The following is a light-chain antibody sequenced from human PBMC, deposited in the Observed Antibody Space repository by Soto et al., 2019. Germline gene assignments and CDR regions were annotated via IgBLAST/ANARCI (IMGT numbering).Light chain of an antibody. CDR2: AAT. CDR1: QNINTY. V-gene: IGKV1-16*01. CDR3: QQYERYPPS. Sequence: DIQMTQSPSSLSASVGDRVTIGCWASQNINTYLAWFQQKPGKAPKSLIYAATNLQGGVPSRFSGTGSGTEFSLTISSLQPEDVATYYCQQYERYPPSFGGGTKLDI. J-gene: IGKJ4*01.